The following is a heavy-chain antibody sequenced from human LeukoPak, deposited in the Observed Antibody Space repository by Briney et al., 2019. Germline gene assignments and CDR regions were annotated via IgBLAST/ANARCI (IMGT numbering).Heavy chain of an antibody. CDR2: INPNSGGT. CDR1: GYTITDYY. V-gene: IGHV1-2*02. CDR3: ARAHYLRLYFFDY. D-gene: IGHD3-10*01. J-gene: IGHJ4*02. Sequence: ASVKVSCKASGYTITDYYIHWVRQAPGQGLEWMGWINPNSGGTNYAQKFEGRVTMTTDTSINTAYMGLSSLTSDDTAVYFCARAHYLRLYFFDYWGQGTLVTVSS.